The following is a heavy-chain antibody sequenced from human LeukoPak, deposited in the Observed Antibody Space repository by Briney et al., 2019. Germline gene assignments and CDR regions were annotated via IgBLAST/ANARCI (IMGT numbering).Heavy chain of an antibody. D-gene: IGHD4-23*01. CDR2: ISAYNGNT. CDR3: ARDHGGNSGYYFDY. CDR1: GYTFTSYG. V-gene: IGHV1-18*01. Sequence: ASXKVSCKASGYTFTSYGISWVRQAPGQGLEGMGWISAYNGNTNYAQKLQGRVTMTTDTSTSTAYMELRSLRSDDTAVYYCARDHGGNSGYYFDYCGQGTLVTVSS. J-gene: IGHJ4*02.